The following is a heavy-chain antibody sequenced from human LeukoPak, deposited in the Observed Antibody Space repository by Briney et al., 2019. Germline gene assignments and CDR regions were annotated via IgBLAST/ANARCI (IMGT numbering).Heavy chain of an antibody. CDR2: IGGSGGST. V-gene: IGHV3-23*01. D-gene: IGHD3-22*01. J-gene: IGHJ1*01. CDR3: AKSHYYDSSGYYPNAEYFQH. CDR1: GFTFSSYG. Sequence: GGSLRLSCAASGFTFSSYGMHWVRQAPGKGLEWVSAIGGSGGSTYYADSVKGRFTISRDNSKNTLYLQMNSLRAEDTAVYYCAKSHYYDSSGYYPNAEYFQHWGQGTLVTVSS.